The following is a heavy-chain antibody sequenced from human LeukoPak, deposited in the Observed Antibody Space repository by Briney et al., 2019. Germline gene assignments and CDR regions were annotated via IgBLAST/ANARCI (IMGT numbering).Heavy chain of an antibody. J-gene: IGHJ6*03. CDR2: IRYVGINK. V-gene: IGHV3-30*02. D-gene: IGHD5-24*01. Sequence: GGSLRLSCAASGFTFSTYGMHWVRQAPGKGLEWVSLIRYVGINKYYADSVKGRFTISRDNARNSLYLQMNSLRADDTAVYYCARLLEPATGYYMDVWGKGTTVTISS. CDR3: ARLLEPATGYYMDV. CDR1: GFTFSTYG.